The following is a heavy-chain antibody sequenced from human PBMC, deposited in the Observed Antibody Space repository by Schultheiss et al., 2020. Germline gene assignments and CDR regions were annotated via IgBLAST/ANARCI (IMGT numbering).Heavy chain of an antibody. CDR1: GYTFTGYY. CDR2: INPNSGGT. Sequence: ASVKVSGKASGYTFTGYYMHWVRQAPGQGLEWMGWINPNSGGTNYAQKFQGRVTMTRDTSISTAYMELSRLRSDNTAVYYCARDRSIAVAGTDYWGREPWSP. D-gene: IGHD6-19*01. J-gene: IGHJ4*02. CDR3: ARDRSIAVAGTDY. V-gene: IGHV1-2*02.